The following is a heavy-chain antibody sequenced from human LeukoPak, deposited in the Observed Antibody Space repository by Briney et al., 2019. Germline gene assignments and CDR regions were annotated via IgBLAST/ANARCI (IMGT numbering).Heavy chain of an antibody. CDR2: INGDGSST. V-gene: IGHV3-74*01. CDR1: GFTFSSYW. Sequence: PGGSLRLSCAASGFTFSSYWMSWVRQSPGKGLVWVSHINGDGSSTSHADSVKGRFTISRDNAKSTLYLQMNSLRAEDTAVYYCARGGVPAAQDSWGQGTLVTVSS. J-gene: IGHJ5*02. CDR3: ARGGVPAAQDS. D-gene: IGHD6-13*01.